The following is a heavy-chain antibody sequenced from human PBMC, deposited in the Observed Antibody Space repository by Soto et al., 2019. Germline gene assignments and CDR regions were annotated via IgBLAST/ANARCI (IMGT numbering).Heavy chain of an antibody. V-gene: IGHV4-31*03. D-gene: IGHD3-22*01. Sequence: SETLSLTCTVSGGSISSGGYYWSWIRQHPGKGLEWIGYIYYSGSTYYNPSLKSRVTISVDTSKNQFSLKLSSVTAADTAVYYCARCPITMIVVVPPDYWGQGTLVTVSS. CDR3: ARCPITMIVVVPPDY. J-gene: IGHJ4*02. CDR2: IYYSGST. CDR1: GGSISSGGYY.